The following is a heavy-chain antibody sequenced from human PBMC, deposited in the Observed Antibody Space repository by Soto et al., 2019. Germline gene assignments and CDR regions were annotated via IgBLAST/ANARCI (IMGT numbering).Heavy chain of an antibody. V-gene: IGHV3-23*01. CDR2: IRGSGRST. CDR3: ANNIWGGAFDV. Sequence: EEQLLEAGGGLVQPGGSLRLSCVASGFTFSSYAMSWVRQAPGKGLEWVSSIRGSGRSTSSADSVKGRFTISRDNSRNTLSLLMNNLRAEDTAIYCCANNIWGGAFDVWGQGAVVTVSS. J-gene: IGHJ3*01. CDR1: GFTFSSYA. D-gene: IGHD3-16*01.